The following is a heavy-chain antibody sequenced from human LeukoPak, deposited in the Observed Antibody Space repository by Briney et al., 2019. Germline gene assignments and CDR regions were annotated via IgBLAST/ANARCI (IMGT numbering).Heavy chain of an antibody. Sequence: GGSLRLSCAASGFTFSFYGMNWVRQAPGKGLEWVSSISSSSAYIYYGDSVKGRFTVSRDNAKNSLYLQMNSLRAEDTAVYYCAKSSPYGMDVWGQGTTVTVSS. CDR2: ISSSSAYI. V-gene: IGHV3-21*04. CDR1: GFTFSFYG. J-gene: IGHJ6*02. CDR3: AKSSPYGMDV.